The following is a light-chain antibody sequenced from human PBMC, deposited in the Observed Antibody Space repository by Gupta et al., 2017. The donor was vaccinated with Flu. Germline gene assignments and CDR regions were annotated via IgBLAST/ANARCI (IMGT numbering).Light chain of an antibody. J-gene: IGLJ3*02. V-gene: IGLV2-14*01. CDR1: SSDVGAYNY. Sequence: QSALTQPASVSGSPGQSITISCTGSSSDVGAYNYVSWYKQYPGKAPKVMIYEVSNRTSGVSNRFSGSKSGNTASLTISGRQAEDEADYYCNSYTSSRNWVFGGGTKLTVL. CDR2: EVS. CDR3: NSYTSSRNWV.